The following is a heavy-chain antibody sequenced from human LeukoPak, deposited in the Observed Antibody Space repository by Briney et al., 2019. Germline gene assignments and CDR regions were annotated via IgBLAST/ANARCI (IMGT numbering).Heavy chain of an antibody. CDR2: ISGSGGST. V-gene: IGHV3-23*01. D-gene: IGHD6-19*01. CDR3: AKGYDGWYYNWFDP. J-gene: IGHJ5*02. Sequence: GGSLRLSCAASGFTFSSYGMSWVRQAPGKGLEWVSAISGSGGSTYYADSVKGRFTISRDNSKNTLYLQMNSLRAEDTAVYCCAKGYDGWYYNWFDPWGQGTLVTVSS. CDR1: GFTFSSYG.